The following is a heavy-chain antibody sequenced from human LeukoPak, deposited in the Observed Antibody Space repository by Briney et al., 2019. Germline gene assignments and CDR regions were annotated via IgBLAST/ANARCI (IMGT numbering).Heavy chain of an antibody. CDR1: GFTFSSYS. Sequence: GGSLRLSCAASGFTFSSYSMNWVRRAPGKGLEWVSSISSSSSYIYYADSVKGRFTISRDNAKNSLYLQMNSLRAEDTAVYYCARGRYYCSGSYLLGYWGQGTLVTVSS. J-gene: IGHJ4*02. D-gene: IGHD3-10*01. CDR3: ARGRYYCSGSYLLGY. V-gene: IGHV3-21*01. CDR2: ISSSSSYI.